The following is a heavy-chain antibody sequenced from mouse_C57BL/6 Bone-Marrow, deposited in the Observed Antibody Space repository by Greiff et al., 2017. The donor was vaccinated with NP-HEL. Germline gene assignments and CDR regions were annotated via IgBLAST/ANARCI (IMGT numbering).Heavy chain of an antibody. J-gene: IGHJ2*01. CDR2: IDPSDSYT. V-gene: IGHV1-50*01. D-gene: IGHD2-2*01. Sequence: VQLQQSGAELVKPGASVTLSCKASGYTFTSYWMQWVKQRPGQGLEWIGEIDPSDSYTNYNQKFKGKATLTVDTSSSTAYMQLSSLTSEDAAVYYCARRGYYGYDRDYWGQGTTLTVSS. CDR1: GYTFTSYW. CDR3: ARRGYYGYDRDY.